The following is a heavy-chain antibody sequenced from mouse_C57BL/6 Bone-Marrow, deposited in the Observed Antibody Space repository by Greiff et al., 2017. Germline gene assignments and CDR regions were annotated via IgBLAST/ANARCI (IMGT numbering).Heavy chain of an antibody. CDR1: GYTFTSYG. J-gene: IGHJ3*01. CDR2: IYPRSGNT. CDR3: ARGGDYEDWFAY. D-gene: IGHD2-13*01. Sequence: QVQLQQSGAELARPGASVKLSCKASGYTFTSYGISWVKQRTGQGLEWIGEIYPRSGNTYYNEKFTGKATLTADKSSSRAYMELRSLTSEDSAVYFCARGGDYEDWFAYWGQGTLVTVSA. V-gene: IGHV1-81*01.